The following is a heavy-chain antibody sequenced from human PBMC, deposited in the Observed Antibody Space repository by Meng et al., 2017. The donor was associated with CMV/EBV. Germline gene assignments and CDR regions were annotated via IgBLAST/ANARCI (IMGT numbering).Heavy chain of an antibody. CDR3: ARGDIVVVPGAHYYYYGMDV. J-gene: IGHJ6*02. D-gene: IGHD2-2*01. Sequence: SETLSLTCTVSGGSISSYYWSWIRQPPGKGLEWIGYIYYSGSTNYNPSLKSRVTISVDTSKNQFSLKLSSVTAADTAVYYCARGDIVVVPGAHYYYYGMDVWGQGTKGTVSS. CDR1: GGSISSYY. CDR2: IYYSGST. V-gene: IGHV4-59*01.